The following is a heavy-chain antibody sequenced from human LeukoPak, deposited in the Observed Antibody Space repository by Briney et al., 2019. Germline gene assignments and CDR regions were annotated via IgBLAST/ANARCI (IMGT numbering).Heavy chain of an antibody. CDR3: AKNKGTSSSRGGDY. CDR2: TSASGGST. CDR1: GFTFSSYA. Sequence: AGGSLGLSCSASGFTFSSYAMSWVRQAPGKGLEWVSATSASGGSTYYADSVKGRFTISRDNSKNTLNLQMNSLRAEDTAVYYCAKNKGTSSSRGGDYWGQGTLVTVSS. D-gene: IGHD6-6*01. V-gene: IGHV3-23*01. J-gene: IGHJ4*02.